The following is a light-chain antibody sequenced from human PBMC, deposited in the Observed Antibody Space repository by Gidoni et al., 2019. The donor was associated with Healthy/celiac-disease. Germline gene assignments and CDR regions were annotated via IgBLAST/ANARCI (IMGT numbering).Light chain of an antibody. CDR1: QDISNY. CDR3: QQYDNRPPYT. Sequence: DIQMTQSPSSMSASVGDRVTITCRASQDISNYLNWYQQKPGKAPKLLIYDASNLETGVPSRFSGSGSGTDFTFTISSLQPEDIATYYCQQYDNRPPYTFGQGTKLEIK. J-gene: IGKJ2*01. CDR2: DAS. V-gene: IGKV1-33*01.